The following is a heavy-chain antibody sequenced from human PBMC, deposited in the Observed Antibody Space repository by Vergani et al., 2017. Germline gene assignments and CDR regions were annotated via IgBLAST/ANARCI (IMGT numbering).Heavy chain of an antibody. Sequence: EVQLVESGGGLVQPGGSLKLSCAASGFTFSASAMHWVRQASGKGLEWVGRIRSKANNYATAYAASVKGRFTISRDDSKNTLYLQMNSLRAEDTAVYYCAKAGPKYSSSPWYFDYWGQGTLVTVSS. CDR3: AKAGPKYSSSPWYFDY. CDR1: GFTFSASA. V-gene: IGHV3-73*02. D-gene: IGHD6-13*01. CDR2: IRSKANNYAT. J-gene: IGHJ4*02.